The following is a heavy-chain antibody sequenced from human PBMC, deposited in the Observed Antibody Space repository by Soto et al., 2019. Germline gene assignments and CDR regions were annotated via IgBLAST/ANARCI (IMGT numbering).Heavy chain of an antibody. J-gene: IGHJ6*02. Sequence: ASVKVSCKASGYTFNGYYIHWVRQAPGQGLEWMGWINPNSGATNYAQKFQGWVTLTRDTSITTAYMELRRLRSEETAVYYCARGLTGFYRDSYYYAGDVWRRGTTVTVSS. CDR1: GYTFNGYY. CDR2: INPNSGAT. CDR3: ARGLTGFYRDSYYYAGDV. V-gene: IGHV1-2*04. D-gene: IGHD3-9*01.